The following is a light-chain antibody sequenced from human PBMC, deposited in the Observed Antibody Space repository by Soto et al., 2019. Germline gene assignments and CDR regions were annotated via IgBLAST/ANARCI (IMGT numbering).Light chain of an antibody. CDR1: QTVNNNN. CDR2: GAS. Sequence: EIVLTQSPGTLSLSPGEIATLSCRASQTVNNNNLAWYQQKPGQAPKVLIYGASNRATGIPDRFSGSGSGTDFTLTISRLDPEDLAVYFCQQYGSSPRTFGQGTKVEIK. J-gene: IGKJ1*01. CDR3: QQYGSSPRT. V-gene: IGKV3-20*01.